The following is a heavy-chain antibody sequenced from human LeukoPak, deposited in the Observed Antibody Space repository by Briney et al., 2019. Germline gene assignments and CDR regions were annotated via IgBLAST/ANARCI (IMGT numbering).Heavy chain of an antibody. CDR3: ARITVTTWGGYAFDI. J-gene: IGHJ3*02. Sequence: PSETLSLTCTVSAGSISSGSYYWSWLRQPAGKGLEWIGRIYTSGSTNYNPSLKSRVTISVDTSKNQFSLKLSSVTAADTAVYYCARITVTTWGGYAFDIWGQGTMVTVSS. CDR2: IYTSGST. D-gene: IGHD4-17*01. V-gene: IGHV4-61*02. CDR1: AGSISSGSYY.